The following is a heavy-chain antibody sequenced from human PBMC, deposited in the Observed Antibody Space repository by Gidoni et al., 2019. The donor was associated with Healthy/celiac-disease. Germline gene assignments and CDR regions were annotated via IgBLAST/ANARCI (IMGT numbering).Heavy chain of an antibody. D-gene: IGHD1-1*01. CDR2: IKQDGSEK. V-gene: IGHV3-7*03. Sequence: EVQLVESGGDLVQPGGSLRLSCAASGFTFSSFWMSWVRQAPGKGLQWVANIKQDGSEKYHVDSVKGRFTISRDNAKNSLWLQMNSLRAEDTAVYYCATGRQLHSWGQGTLVTVSS. CDR1: GFTFSSFW. CDR3: ATGRQLHS. J-gene: IGHJ4*02.